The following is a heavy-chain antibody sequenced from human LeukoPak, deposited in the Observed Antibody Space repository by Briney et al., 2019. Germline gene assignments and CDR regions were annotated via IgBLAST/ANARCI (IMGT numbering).Heavy chain of an antibody. D-gene: IGHD1-7*01. V-gene: IGHV4-34*01. J-gene: IGHJ5*02. Sequence: SETLSLTCAVYGGSFSGYYWSWIRQPPGKGLEWIGEINHSGSTNYNLSLKSRVTISVDTSKNQFSLKLSSVTAADTAVYYCARGDWNYVGDWFDPWGQGTLVTVSS. CDR2: INHSGST. CDR3: ARGDWNYVGDWFDP. CDR1: GGSFSGYY.